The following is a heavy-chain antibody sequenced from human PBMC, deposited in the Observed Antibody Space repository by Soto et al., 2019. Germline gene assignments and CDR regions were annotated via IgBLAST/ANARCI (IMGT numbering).Heavy chain of an antibody. Sequence: PSETLSLTCTVSGGSISSGDYYWSWIRQPPGKGLEWIGYIYYSGSTYYNPSLKSRVTISVDTSKNQFSLKLSSVTAADTAVYYCARSLRSYYYGMDVWGQGTTVTVSS. J-gene: IGHJ6*02. CDR2: IYYSGST. V-gene: IGHV4-30-4*01. CDR3: ARSLRSYYYGMDV. D-gene: IGHD5-12*01. CDR1: GGSISSGDYY.